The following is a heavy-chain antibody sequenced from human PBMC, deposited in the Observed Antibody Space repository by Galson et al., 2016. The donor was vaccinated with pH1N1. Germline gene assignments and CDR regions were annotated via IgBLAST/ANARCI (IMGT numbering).Heavy chain of an antibody. Sequence: QSGAEVKKPGESLKISCKASGYTFTNYGINWVRQAPGQGLEWMGWISAYNGNTNYVQKLQGRVTITADESTTTAYMELSSLRSKDTARYYCAREDYYYTDLSDWYFDLWGRGTLLTVSA. D-gene: IGHD3-22*01. CDR3: AREDYYYTDLSDWYFDL. V-gene: IGHV1-18*01. CDR1: GYTFTNYG. CDR2: ISAYNGNT. J-gene: IGHJ2*01.